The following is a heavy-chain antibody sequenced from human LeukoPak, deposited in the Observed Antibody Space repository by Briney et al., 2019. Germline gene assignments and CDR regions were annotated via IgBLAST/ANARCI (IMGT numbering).Heavy chain of an antibody. Sequence: GASVKVSCKASGYTFTGYYMHWVRQAPGQGLEWMGWINPNSGGTNYAQKFQGRVTMTRDTSISTAYMELRSLRSDDTAVYYCARDWLADIVVVPAAMGRGRFDPWGQGTLVTVSS. CDR2: INPNSGGT. V-gene: IGHV1-2*02. D-gene: IGHD2-2*01. CDR1: GYTFTGYY. J-gene: IGHJ5*02. CDR3: ARDWLADIVVVPAAMGRGRFDP.